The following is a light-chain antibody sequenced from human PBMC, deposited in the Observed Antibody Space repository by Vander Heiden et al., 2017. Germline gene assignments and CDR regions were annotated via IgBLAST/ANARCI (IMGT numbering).Light chain of an antibody. CDR1: NLEDRY. Sequence: SYEVTQPPSVSVSPGQTATITCSGDNLEDRYTYWYQQKPGQSPVAVIFRDTKRPSGIPERFSASSSGNTATLTISGTQTIDEADYYCQAWDSKTVIFGGGTELTVL. J-gene: IGLJ2*01. CDR3: QAWDSKTVI. CDR2: RDT. V-gene: IGLV3-1*01.